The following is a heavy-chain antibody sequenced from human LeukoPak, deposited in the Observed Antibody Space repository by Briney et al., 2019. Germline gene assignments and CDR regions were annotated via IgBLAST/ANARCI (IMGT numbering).Heavy chain of an antibody. D-gene: IGHD2-2*01. J-gene: IGHJ5*02. Sequence: SETLSLTCAVSGYSISSGYYWGWIRQPPGKGLEWIGSIYHSGSTYYNPSLESRVTISVDTSKNQFSLKLSSVTAADTAVYYCARSLVVVPAAIDWFDPWGQGTLVTVSS. CDR3: ARSLVVVPAAIDWFDP. CDR2: IYHSGST. V-gene: IGHV4-38-2*01. CDR1: GYSISSGYY.